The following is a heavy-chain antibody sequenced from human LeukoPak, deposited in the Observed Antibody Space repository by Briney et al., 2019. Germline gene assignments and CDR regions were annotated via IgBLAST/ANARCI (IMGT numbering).Heavy chain of an antibody. J-gene: IGHJ6*02. CDR3: ASGKGAYYDFWSGYYRGAPYGMDV. D-gene: IGHD3-3*01. CDR2: ISYDGSNK. V-gene: IGHV3-30-3*01. Sequence: PGRSLRLSCAASGFTFSSYAMHWVRQAPGKGLEWVAVISYDGSNKYYADSVKGRFTISRDNSKNTLYLQMNSLRAGDTAVYYCASGKGAYYDFWSGYYRGAPYGMDVWGQGTTVTVSS. CDR1: GFTFSSYA.